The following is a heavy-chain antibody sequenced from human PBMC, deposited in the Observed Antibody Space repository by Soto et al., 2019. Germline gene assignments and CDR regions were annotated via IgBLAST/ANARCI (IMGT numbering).Heavy chain of an antibody. D-gene: IGHD6-6*01. CDR3: ARKGTDSSSWLHYYYYYGMDV. Sequence: GGSLRLSCAASGFTFSSYWMIWVRQAPGKGLEWVANISQDGSEKYYVDSVKGRFTISRDNAKNSLYLQMNSLRAEDTAVYYCARKGTDSSSWLHYYYYYGMDVWGQGTTVTVSS. J-gene: IGHJ6*02. V-gene: IGHV3-7*01. CDR1: GFTFSSYW. CDR2: ISQDGSEK.